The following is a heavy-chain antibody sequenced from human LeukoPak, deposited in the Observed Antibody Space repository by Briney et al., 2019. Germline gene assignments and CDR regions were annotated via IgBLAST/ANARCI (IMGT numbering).Heavy chain of an antibody. J-gene: IGHJ4*02. CDR2: LHADGSEK. D-gene: IGHD5-12*01. V-gene: IGHV3-7*01. CDR3: ARGGYSFDY. CDR1: GFSLSGYW. Sequence: GGSLRLSCAASGFSLSGYWMSWVRQAPGKGLEWVARLHADGSEKYYVDSVKGRFIISRDNAKNSLYLQMNSLRVEDTAVYYCARGGYSFDYLGQGTLVTVSS.